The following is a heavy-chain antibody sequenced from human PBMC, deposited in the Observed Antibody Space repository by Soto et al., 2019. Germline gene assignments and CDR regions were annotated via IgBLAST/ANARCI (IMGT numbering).Heavy chain of an antibody. CDR2: ISSSSSYI. D-gene: IGHD2-2*01. CDR1: GFTFSSYS. J-gene: IGHJ5*02. V-gene: IGHV3-21*01. CDR3: ARDFCSSTSCYREEWFDP. Sequence: EVQLVESGGGLVKPGGSLRLSCAASGFTFSSYSMNWVRQAPGKGLEWVSSISSSSSYIYYADSVKGRFTISRDNAKNSLYLQMNRLRAEDTAVYYCARDFCSSTSCYREEWFDPWGQGTLVTVSS.